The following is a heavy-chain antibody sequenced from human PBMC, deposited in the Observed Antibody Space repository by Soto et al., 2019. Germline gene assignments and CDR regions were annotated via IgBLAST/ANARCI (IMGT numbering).Heavy chain of an antibody. Sequence: PGGSLRLSCAASGFTFSSYGMHWVRQAPGKGLEWVAVIWYDGSNKYYADSVKGRFTISRDNSKNTLYLQMNSLRAEDTAVYYCARGDYYDSSGYYYWGAFDIWGQGTMVTVSS. D-gene: IGHD3-22*01. V-gene: IGHV3-33*01. J-gene: IGHJ3*02. CDR1: GFTFSSYG. CDR3: ARGDYYDSSGYYYWGAFDI. CDR2: IWYDGSNK.